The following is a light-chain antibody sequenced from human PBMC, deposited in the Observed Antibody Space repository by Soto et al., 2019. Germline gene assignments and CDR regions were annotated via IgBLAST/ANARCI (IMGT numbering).Light chain of an antibody. V-gene: IGKV3-20*01. CDR2: VAS. CDR3: QQYGSSPVT. Sequence: EIVLTQSPGSLSLSPGERATLSCRASQSVSSSYLAWYQQKPGQAPRLLIYVASTRATGIPDRFSGSGSGTDFTLTISRLEPEDFAVYYCQQYGSSPVTFGQGTRLEIK. J-gene: IGKJ5*01. CDR1: QSVSSSY.